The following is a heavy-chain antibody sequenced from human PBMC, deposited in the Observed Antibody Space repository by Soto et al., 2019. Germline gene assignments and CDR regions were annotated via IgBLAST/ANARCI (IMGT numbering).Heavy chain of an antibody. CDR2: INHSGST. CDR3: ARGYGSGSYYPY. J-gene: IGHJ4*02. CDR1: GGSFSGYY. D-gene: IGHD3-10*01. Sequence: SETLSLTCAVYGGSFSGYYWSWIRQPPGKGLEWIGEINHSGSTNYNPSLKSRVTISVDTSRNQFSLKLSSVTAADTAVYYCARGYGSGSYYPYWGQGTLVTVSS. V-gene: IGHV4-34*01.